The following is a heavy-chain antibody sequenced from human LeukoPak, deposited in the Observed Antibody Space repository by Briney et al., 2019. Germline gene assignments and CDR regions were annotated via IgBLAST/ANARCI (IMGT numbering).Heavy chain of an antibody. CDR3: ARARGAAAIDY. J-gene: IGHJ4*02. Sequence: SETLSLICAVYVGSFSGYYWSWIRQPPGKGLEWIGEINHSGSTNYNPSLKSRVTMSVDPSKNQFSLKLSSVTAADTAVYYCARARGAAAIDYWGQGTLVTVSS. CDR1: VGSFSGYY. CDR2: INHSGST. D-gene: IGHD6-25*01. V-gene: IGHV4-34*01.